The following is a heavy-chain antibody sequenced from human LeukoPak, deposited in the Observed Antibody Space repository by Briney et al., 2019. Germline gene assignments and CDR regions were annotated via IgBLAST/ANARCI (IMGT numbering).Heavy chain of an antibody. D-gene: IGHD5-24*01. CDR3: ARESRDGYNPDY. CDR2: INPNSGGA. V-gene: IGHV1-2*02. J-gene: IGHJ4*02. CDR1: GYTFTGYY. Sequence: ASVKVSCKASGYTFTGYYMHWVRQAPGQGLEWMGWINPNSGGANYAQKFQGRVTMTRDTSIGTAYMELSRLRSDDTAVYYCARESRDGYNPDYWGQGTLVTVSS.